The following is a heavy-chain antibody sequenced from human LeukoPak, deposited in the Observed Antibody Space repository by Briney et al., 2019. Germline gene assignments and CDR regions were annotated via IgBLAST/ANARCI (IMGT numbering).Heavy chain of an antibody. V-gene: IGHV4-4*07. CDR3: AKGGHDYGDSGAFDI. Sequence: SETLSLTCTVSGGSVSDYYWSWIRQPAGKGLEWVGRIYTSGSTNYNPSLKSRVTMSVDTSKNQFSLRLSSVTAADTAVHYCAKGGHDYGDSGAFDIWGQGTMVTVSS. CDR2: IYTSGST. J-gene: IGHJ3*02. CDR1: GGSVSDYY. D-gene: IGHD4-17*01.